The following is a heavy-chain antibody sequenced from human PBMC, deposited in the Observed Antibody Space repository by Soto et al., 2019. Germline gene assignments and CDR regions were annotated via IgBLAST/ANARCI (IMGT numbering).Heavy chain of an antibody. D-gene: IGHD6-6*01. CDR1: GGSISSYY. CDR3: ARGESVIAALDY. CDR2: IYYSGST. V-gene: IGHV4-59*01. Sequence: SETLSLTCTVSGGSISSYYWSWIWQPPGKGLEWIGYIYYSGSTNYNPSLKSRVTISVDTSKNQFSLKLSSVTAADTAVYYCARGESVIAALDYWGQGTLVTVSS. J-gene: IGHJ4*02.